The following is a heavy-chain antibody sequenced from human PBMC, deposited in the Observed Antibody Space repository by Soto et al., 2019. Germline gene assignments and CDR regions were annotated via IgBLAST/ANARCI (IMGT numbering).Heavy chain of an antibody. D-gene: IGHD6-19*01. CDR3: AGGSGWLIDY. V-gene: IGHV3-7*03. J-gene: IGHJ4*02. CDR1: GFTFSSYW. Sequence: EVQLVESGGGLVQPGGSLRLSCEASGFTFSSYWMNWVRQAPGKGLEWGAIIKKDGSEKYYVDSVKGRFAISRDNAKNSVYLQMSGPRADDTAVYYCAGGSGWLIDYWGRGTLVTVSS. CDR2: IKKDGSEK.